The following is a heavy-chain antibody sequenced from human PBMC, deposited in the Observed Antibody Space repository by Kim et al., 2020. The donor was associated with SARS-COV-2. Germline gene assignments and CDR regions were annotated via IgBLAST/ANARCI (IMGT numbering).Heavy chain of an antibody. J-gene: IGHJ6*01. CDR2: IYYSGTA. CDR1: GGSFSSGGYS. V-gene: IGHV4-30-2*06. D-gene: IGHD2-15*01. Sequence: SETLSLTCTVSGGSFSSGGYSWSWMRQSPGKGLEWIGYIYYSGTAYYNPSLKSRVTISVDRSKNHFSLNLSSVTAADTAVYYCARGSCSGGACSSGSYY. CDR3: ARGSCSGGACSSGSYY.